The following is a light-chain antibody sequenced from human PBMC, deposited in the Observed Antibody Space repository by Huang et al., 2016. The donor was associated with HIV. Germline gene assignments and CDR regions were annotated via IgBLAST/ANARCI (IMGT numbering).Light chain of an antibody. CDR1: QSVFHN. CDR3: HQYEAWPPWT. J-gene: IGKJ1*01. Sequence: EIVMTQSPATVSVSPGETATLSCRASQSVFHNFAWYQHKPGQAPRLLIYGASTRATGIPARFSGSGSGTDFTLTISSLQSEDFAVYYCHQYEAWPPWTFGQGTKVEIK. V-gene: IGKV3-15*01. CDR2: GAS.